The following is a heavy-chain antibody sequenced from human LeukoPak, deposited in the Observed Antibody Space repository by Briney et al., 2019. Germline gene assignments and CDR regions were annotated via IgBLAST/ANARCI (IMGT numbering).Heavy chain of an antibody. V-gene: IGHV3-23*01. CDR3: AKDGAGTTGGTYFDY. CDR1: GFTFSSYA. D-gene: IGHD1-1*01. Sequence: GGSLRLSCAASGFTFSSYAMSWVRQAPGKGLEWVSAISGSGGSTYYADSVKGRFTISRDNSKNTLYLQMNSLRAEDTAVYYCAKDGAGTTGGTYFDYWGQGTLVTVSS. CDR2: ISGSGGST. J-gene: IGHJ4*02.